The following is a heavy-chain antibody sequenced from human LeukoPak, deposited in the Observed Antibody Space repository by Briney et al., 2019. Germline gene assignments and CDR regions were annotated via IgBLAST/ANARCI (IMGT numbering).Heavy chain of an antibody. J-gene: IGHJ4*02. CDR1: GLTFSASD. Sequence: GGSLKLSCVVSGLTFSASDLHWVRQASGKGLEWVGRVQTKPNSYATAYAASLKGRFTISRDDSINTAYLQMNSLRAEDTAVYYCTTYRSGHYWGPGTLVTVSS. V-gene: IGHV3-73*01. D-gene: IGHD5-18*01. CDR3: TTYRSGHY. CDR2: VQTKPNSYAT.